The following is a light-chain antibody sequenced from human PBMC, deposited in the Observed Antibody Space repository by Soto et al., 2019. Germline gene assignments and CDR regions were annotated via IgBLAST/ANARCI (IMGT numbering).Light chain of an antibody. Sequence: QSALTQPASVSGSLGQSITLSCTGTSTDVGGYIYVSWYQQYPGKAPKLIIFEIYNRPSGVSDRFSGSRSGNTASLTISRLQTEAEADYYCSSYSASSKILFGGGTKLTVL. CDR3: SSYSASSKIL. CDR1: STDVGGYIY. J-gene: IGLJ2*01. V-gene: IGLV2-14*01. CDR2: EIY.